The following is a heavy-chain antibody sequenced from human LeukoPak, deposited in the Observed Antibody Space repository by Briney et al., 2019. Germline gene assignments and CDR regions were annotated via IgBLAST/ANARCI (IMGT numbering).Heavy chain of an antibody. Sequence: GGSLRLSCAASGFTFSDNYMTWVRQAPGKGLEWLSYISGNGGVIQYADSVKGRFTISRDNAKNLLYLQMDSLRVEDTAIYYCARDPRTVRIWGQGTLVTVSS. V-gene: IGHV3-11*04. J-gene: IGHJ4*02. CDR1: GFTFSDNY. CDR2: ISGNGGVI. CDR3: ARDPRTVRI. D-gene: IGHD1-1*01.